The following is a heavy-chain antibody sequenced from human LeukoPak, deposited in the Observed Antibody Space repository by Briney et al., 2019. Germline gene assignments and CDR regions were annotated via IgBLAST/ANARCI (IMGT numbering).Heavy chain of an antibody. D-gene: IGHD5-24*01. CDR3: ARDEDGYKGVGYYYYMDV. J-gene: IGHJ6*03. CDR1: GFTFSDYY. CDR2: ISSSGSTI. V-gene: IGHV3-11*01. Sequence: PGGSLRLSCAASGFTFSDYYVTWIRQAPGKGLEWVSYISSSGSTIKYADSVKGRFTISRDNAKNSLYLQMNSLRAEDTAVYYCARDEDGYKGVGYYYYMDVWGKGTTVTVSS.